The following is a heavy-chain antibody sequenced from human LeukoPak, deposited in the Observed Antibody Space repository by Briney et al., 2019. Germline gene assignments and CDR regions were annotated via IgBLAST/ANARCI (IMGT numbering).Heavy chain of an antibody. D-gene: IGHD6-13*01. V-gene: IGHV3-23*01. CDR1: GFTFSNYA. J-gene: IGHJ4*02. CDR2: ISGFGGST. Sequence: GGSLRLSCAASGFTFSNYAMSWVRQAPGKGLEWVSGISGFGGSTYYAPSVKGRLTISRDNFGNMLYLHLDSLRVEDTAIYYCARRSGSSWSSFDYWGQGALVTVSS. CDR3: ARRSGSSWSSFDY.